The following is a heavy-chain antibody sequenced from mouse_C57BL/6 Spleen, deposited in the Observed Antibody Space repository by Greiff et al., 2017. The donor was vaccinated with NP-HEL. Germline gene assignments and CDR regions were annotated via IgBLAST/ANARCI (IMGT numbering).Heavy chain of an antibody. D-gene: IGHD3-3*01. Sequence: VQLQQPGAELVKPGASVTMSCKASGYTFTSYWITWVKQRPGQGLEWIGDIYPGSGSTTSNEKFKSNATLTADTSSSTAYMHLSSLTSEDAAVYYCAKLGQAMDYWGQGASGTVSS. V-gene: IGHV1-55*01. CDR1: GYTFTSYW. J-gene: IGHJ4*01. CDR2: IYPGSGST. CDR3: AKLGQAMDY.